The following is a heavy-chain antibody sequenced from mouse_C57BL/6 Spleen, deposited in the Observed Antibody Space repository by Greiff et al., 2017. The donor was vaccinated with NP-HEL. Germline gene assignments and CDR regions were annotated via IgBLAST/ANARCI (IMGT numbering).Heavy chain of an antibody. Sequence: EVQLQESGPGMVKPSQSLSLTCTVTGYSITSGYDWHWIRHFPGNKLEWMGYISYSGSTNYNPSLKSRISITHDTSKNHFFLKLNSVTTEDTATYYCARGGYGNYDYWGQGTTLTVSS. CDR3: ARGGYGNYDY. CDR1: GYSITSGYD. J-gene: IGHJ2*01. D-gene: IGHD2-10*02. CDR2: ISYSGST. V-gene: IGHV3-1*01.